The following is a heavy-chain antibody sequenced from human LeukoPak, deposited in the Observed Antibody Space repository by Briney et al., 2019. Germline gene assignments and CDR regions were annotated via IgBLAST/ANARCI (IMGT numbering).Heavy chain of an antibody. D-gene: IGHD3-22*01. Sequence: PSETLSLTCTVSGGSISSSSYYWGWIRQPPGKGLEWIGSIYYSGSTYYNPSLKSRVTMSLDTSKNQFSLNLSSVTATDTAVYYCARSSSGYLLFDYWGQGTLVTVSS. CDR2: IYYSGST. CDR1: GGSISSSSYY. V-gene: IGHV4-39*07. J-gene: IGHJ4*02. CDR3: ARSSSGYLLFDY.